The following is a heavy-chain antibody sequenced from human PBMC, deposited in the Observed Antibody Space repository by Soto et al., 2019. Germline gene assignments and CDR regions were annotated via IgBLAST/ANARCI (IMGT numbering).Heavy chain of an antibody. J-gene: IGHJ4*02. CDR1: GFTFGGFA. CDR3: TPGDWYFDY. CDR2: MSVGGGST. V-gene: IGHV3-23*01. D-gene: IGHD7-27*01. Sequence: EVHLLESGGGLVQPGGSLRLSCAASGFTFGGFAMSWVRQAPGKGLEWVSSMSVGGGSTNYADSVKGRFTISRDNSKNTLFLQMDSLRAEDTAVYYCTPGDWYFDYWGKGTLVTVSS.